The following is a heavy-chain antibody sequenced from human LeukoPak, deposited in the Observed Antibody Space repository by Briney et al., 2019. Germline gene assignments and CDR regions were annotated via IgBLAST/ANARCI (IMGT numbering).Heavy chain of an antibody. J-gene: IGHJ4*02. CDR1: GYSFTSYW. Sequence: GESLRISCKGSGYSFTSYWISWVRQMQGKGREGMGRIDPIDSYTNYSPSFHGHVTISADKSISTAYLQWSSLEASDTAMYYCARVFILAGYYISYYFDYWGQGTLITVSS. V-gene: IGHV5-10-1*01. CDR2: IDPIDSYT. D-gene: IGHD3-9*01. CDR3: ARVFILAGYYISYYFDY.